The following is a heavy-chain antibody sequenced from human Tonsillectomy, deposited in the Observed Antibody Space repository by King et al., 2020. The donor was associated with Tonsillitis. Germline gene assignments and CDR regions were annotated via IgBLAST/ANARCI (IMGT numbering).Heavy chain of an antibody. Sequence: VPLQESGPGLVKPAQTLSLTCTVSGGSISSGNYYWNWIRQPAGKGLEWIGRVYTSGSTNYNPSLKSRVSISVDTSKNQFSLILSSVTAADTAVYYCAGETILGFEDWFDPWGQGTLVTVSS. V-gene: IGHV4-61*02. D-gene: IGHD3-3*01. CDR1: GGSISSGNYY. J-gene: IGHJ5*02. CDR2: VYTSGST. CDR3: AGETILGFEDWFDP.